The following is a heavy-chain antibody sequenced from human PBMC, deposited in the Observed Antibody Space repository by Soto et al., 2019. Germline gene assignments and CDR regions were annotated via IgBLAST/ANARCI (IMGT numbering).Heavy chain of an antibody. D-gene: IGHD5-12*01. V-gene: IGHV3-33*01. CDR2: VKCNGSNS. J-gene: IGHJ4*02. CDR3: VRALSGHDHFFDS. CDR1: GFTFSSYG. Sequence: GGSLRLSCAASGFTFSSYGMHWVRQAPGKGLEWVAGVKCNGSNSGYADSVKGRFTISRDNIKNTLYLHMNSLRAGDTAFYYCVRALSGHDHFFDSWGLGTLVTVS.